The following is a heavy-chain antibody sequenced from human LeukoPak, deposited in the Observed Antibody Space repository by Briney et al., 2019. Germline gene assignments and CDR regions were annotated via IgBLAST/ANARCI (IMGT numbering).Heavy chain of an antibody. D-gene: IGHD5-18*01. V-gene: IGHV4-59*08. J-gene: IGHJ4*02. Sequence: PSETLSLTCSVSGGSISRHHWNWIRQAPGKGLEWIGYIYYSGSTNYNPSLKSRVTISVDTSKNQFSLKLSSVTAADTAVYYCARPQTRGYSYGWIYWGQGTLVTVSS. CDR2: IYYSGST. CDR1: GGSISRHH. CDR3: ARPQTRGYSYGWIY.